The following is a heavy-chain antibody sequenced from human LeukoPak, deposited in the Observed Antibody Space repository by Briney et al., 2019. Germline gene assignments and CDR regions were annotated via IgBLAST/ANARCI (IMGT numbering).Heavy chain of an antibody. CDR2: IHYSGST. D-gene: IGHD6-6*01. J-gene: IGHJ5*02. V-gene: IGHV4-59*11. CDR3: ARGHYSSSSFWFDP. Sequence: SETLSLTCTVSGGSISSLYWSWIRQPPGKGLEWIGYIHYSGSTNYIPSLKSRVTISLDTSKNQFSLKLTSVTAADTAVYYCARGHYSSSSFWFDPWGQGILVTVSS. CDR1: GGSISSLY.